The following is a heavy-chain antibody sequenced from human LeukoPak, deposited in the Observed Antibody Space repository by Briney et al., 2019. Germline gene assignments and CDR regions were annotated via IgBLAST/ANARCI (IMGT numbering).Heavy chain of an antibody. J-gene: IGHJ4*02. V-gene: IGHV1-8*02. CDR3: ARATPGGLHGYSFDY. CDR1: GYTFNNYD. CDR2: VNPNSGNT. D-gene: IGHD5-24*01. Sequence: GASVKVSCKASGYTFNNYDINWVRQATGQGLEWMGWVNPNSGNTGFAQKFQDRVSMTRDTSINTAYMELTSLRSEDTAVYYCARATPGGLHGYSFDYWGQGTVVTVYS.